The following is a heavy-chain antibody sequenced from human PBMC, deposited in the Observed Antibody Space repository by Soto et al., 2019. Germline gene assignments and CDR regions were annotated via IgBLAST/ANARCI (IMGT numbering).Heavy chain of an antibody. D-gene: IGHD6-19*01. CDR3: ARVESGWYDY. V-gene: IGHV3-33*01. J-gene: IGHJ4*02. Sequence: QVQLVESGGGVVQPGRSLRLSCAASGFTFSSYGMHWVRQAPGKGLEWVAVIWYDGSNKYYADSVKGRFTIYRDNSKNALYLQMNGLRAEDTAVYYCARVESGWYDYWGQGTLVTVSS. CDR2: IWYDGSNK. CDR1: GFTFSSYG.